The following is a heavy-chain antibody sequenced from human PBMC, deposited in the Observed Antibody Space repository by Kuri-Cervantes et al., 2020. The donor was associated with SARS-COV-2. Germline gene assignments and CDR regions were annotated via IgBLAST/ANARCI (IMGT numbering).Heavy chain of an antibody. CDR3: ARDSGDWNPDGLDL. J-gene: IGHJ3*01. Sequence: ASVKVSCKASGYNFISYGISWVRQAPGHGPEWMGWISAYNGNTNFAQRFQDRVTLTTDTSTSTAYMEVSSLSFEDTAIYYCARDSGDWNPDGLDLWGQGTLVTVSS. CDR2: ISAYNGNT. V-gene: IGHV1-18*01. D-gene: IGHD1-1*01. CDR1: GYNFISYG.